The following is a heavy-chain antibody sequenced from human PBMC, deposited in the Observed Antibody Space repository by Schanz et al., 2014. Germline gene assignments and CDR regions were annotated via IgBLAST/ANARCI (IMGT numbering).Heavy chain of an antibody. CDR1: SGSISRNNNY. CDR2: ISYSGST. CDR3: ARYTGAYFDY. J-gene: IGHJ4*02. Sequence: QLQLQESGPGLVKPSETLSLTCTVSSGSISRNNNYWGWIRQPPGKGLEWIGSISYSGSTNYNPSLTRRVTMSVDPSKNQFSLRLSSVTAADTAVYYCARYTGAYFDYWGQGTLVTVSS. D-gene: IGHD1-26*01. V-gene: IGHV4-39*07.